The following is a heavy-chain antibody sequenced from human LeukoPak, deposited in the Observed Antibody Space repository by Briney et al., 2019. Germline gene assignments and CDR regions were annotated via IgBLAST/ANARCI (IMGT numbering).Heavy chain of an antibody. CDR1: GFTFSSYG. Sequence: GSLRLSCAASGFTFSSYGMHWVRQAPGKGLEWVANIQQDGSERYYVDSVKGRFTISRDNAKNSLYLQMNSLRAEDTAVYYCARDKVVGATYFDYWGQGTLVTVSS. V-gene: IGHV3-7*01. CDR3: ARDKVVGATYFDY. J-gene: IGHJ4*02. CDR2: IQQDGSER. D-gene: IGHD1-26*01.